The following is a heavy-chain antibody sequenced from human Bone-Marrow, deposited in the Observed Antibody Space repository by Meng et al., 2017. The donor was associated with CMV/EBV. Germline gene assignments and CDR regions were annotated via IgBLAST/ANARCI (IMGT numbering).Heavy chain of an antibody. CDR2: IRYDGSNK. Sequence: GGSLRLSCAASGFTFSSYGMHWVRQAPGKGLEWVAFIRYDGSNKYYADSVKGRFTISRDNSKNTLYLQMNSLRAEDTAVYYCAKAIHLGYCSSTSCYSNYYYYGMDVWGQGTTVTVSS. V-gene: IGHV3-30*02. CDR3: AKAIHLGYCSSTSCYSNYYYYGMDV. CDR1: GFTFSSYG. D-gene: IGHD2-2*01. J-gene: IGHJ6*02.